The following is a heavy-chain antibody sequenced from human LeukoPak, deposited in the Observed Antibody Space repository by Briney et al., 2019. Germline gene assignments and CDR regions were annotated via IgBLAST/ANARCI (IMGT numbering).Heavy chain of an antibody. CDR3: ARDRFYYFDY. J-gene: IGHJ4*02. D-gene: IGHD3-3*01. CDR2: IIPIFGTA. Sequence: SVKVSCKASGGTFSSYAISWVRQALGQGLEWMGRIIPIFGTANYAQKFQGRVTITTDESSSTAYMELSSLRSEDTAVYYCARDRFYYFDYWGQGTLVTVSS. CDR1: GGTFSSYA. V-gene: IGHV1-69*05.